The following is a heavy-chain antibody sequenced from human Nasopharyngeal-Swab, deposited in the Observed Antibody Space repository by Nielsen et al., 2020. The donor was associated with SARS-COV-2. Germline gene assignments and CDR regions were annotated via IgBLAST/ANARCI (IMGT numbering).Heavy chain of an antibody. CDR2: IYHSGST. CDR3: ARIAAAGFYYYFDY. J-gene: IGHJ4*02. D-gene: IGHD6-13*01. CDR1: GYSISSGYY. V-gene: IGHV4-38-2*01. Sequence: SETLSLTCAVSGYSISSGYYWGWIRQPPGKGLEWIGSIYHSGSTYYNPSLKSRVTISVDTSKNQFSLKLSSVTAADTAVYYCARIAAAGFYYYFDYWGQGTLVTVSS.